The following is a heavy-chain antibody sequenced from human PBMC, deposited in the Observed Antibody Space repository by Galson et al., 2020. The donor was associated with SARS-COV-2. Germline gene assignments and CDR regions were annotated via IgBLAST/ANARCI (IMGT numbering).Heavy chain of an antibody. D-gene: IGHD3-3*01. CDR3: ARGDDFWSGWPYWFDY. CDR2: ISYDGSNK. CDR1: GFTFSSYA. J-gene: IGHJ4*02. V-gene: IGHV3-30-3*01. Sequence: TGGSLRLSCAASGFTFSSYAMHWVRQAPGKGLEWVAVISYDGSNKYYADSVKGRFTISRDNSKNTLYLQMNSLRAEDTAVYYCARGDDFWSGWPYWFDYWGQGTLVTVSS.